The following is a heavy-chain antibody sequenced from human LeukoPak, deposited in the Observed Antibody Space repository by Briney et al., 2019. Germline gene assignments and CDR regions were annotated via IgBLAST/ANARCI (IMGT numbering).Heavy chain of an antibody. J-gene: IGHJ6*02. CDR2: IRSKANSYAT. D-gene: IGHD5-24*01. Sequence: PGGSLKLSCAAPGFTFSGSAMHWVRQASGKGLEWVGRIRSKANSYATAYAASVKGRFTISRDDSKNTAYLQMNSLKTEDTAVYYCTSPLREYYYGMDVWGQGTTVTVSS. CDR3: TSPLREYYYGMDV. V-gene: IGHV3-73*01. CDR1: GFTFSGSA.